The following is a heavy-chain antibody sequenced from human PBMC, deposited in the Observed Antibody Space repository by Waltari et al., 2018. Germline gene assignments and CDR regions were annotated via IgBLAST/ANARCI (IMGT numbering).Heavy chain of an antibody. J-gene: IGHJ4*02. Sequence: QVQLQESGPGLVTPSETLSLTCTVSGGSISSYYWSWIRQPPGKGLEWIGYIYYSGSTNYNPSLKSRVTISVDTSKNQFSLKLSSVTAADTAVYYCASYLCNRQLVRMGPCGDFDYWGQGTLVTVSS. V-gene: IGHV4-59*01. D-gene: IGHD6-13*01. CDR3: ASYLCNRQLVRMGPCGDFDY. CDR2: IYYSGST. CDR1: GGSISSYY.